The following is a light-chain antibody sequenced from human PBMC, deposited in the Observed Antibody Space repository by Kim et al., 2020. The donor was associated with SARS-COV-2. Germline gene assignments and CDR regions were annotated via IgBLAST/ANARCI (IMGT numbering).Light chain of an antibody. J-gene: IGLJ3*02. V-gene: IGLV3-1*01. Sequence: SVSPGQKDPLSCGGDRLGDEFACWYQQKPGQSPVLVIYQDTKRPSGIPERFSGSNSGNTATLTIGGTQAMDEADYYCQAWDTSTAVFGGGTQLTVL. CDR3: QAWDTSTAV. CDR1: RLGDEF. CDR2: QDT.